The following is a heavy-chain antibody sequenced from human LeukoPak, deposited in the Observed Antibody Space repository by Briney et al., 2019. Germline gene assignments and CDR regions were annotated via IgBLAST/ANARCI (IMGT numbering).Heavy chain of an antibody. CDR3: THAGTGYYGMDV. CDR1: GFTFSGSA. CDR2: IRSKANSYAT. J-gene: IGHJ6*02. V-gene: IGHV3-73*01. D-gene: IGHD6-13*01. Sequence: GGSLKLSCAASGFTFSGSAMHWVRQASGKGLGRVGRIRSKANSYATAYAASVKGRFTISRDDSKNTAYLQMNSLKTEDTAVYYCTHAGTGYYGMDVWGQGTTVTVSS.